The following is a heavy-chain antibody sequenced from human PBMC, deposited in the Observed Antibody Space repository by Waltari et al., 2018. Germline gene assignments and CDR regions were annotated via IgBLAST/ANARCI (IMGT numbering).Heavy chain of an antibody. CDR2: IYHSGST. V-gene: IGHV4-38-2*02. J-gene: IGHJ3*02. D-gene: IGHD3-22*01. Sequence: QVQLQESGPGLVKPSETLSLTCTVSGYSISSGYYWGWIRQPPGKGLEWIGSIYHSGSTYYNPSLKSRVTISVDTSKNQFSLKLSSVTAADTAVYYCASPYYYDSSGSPYAGAFDIWGQGTMVTVSS. CDR1: GYSISSGYY. CDR3: ASPYYYDSSGSPYAGAFDI.